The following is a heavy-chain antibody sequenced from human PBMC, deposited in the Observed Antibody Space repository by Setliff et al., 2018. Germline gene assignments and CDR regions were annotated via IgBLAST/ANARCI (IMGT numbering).Heavy chain of an antibody. V-gene: IGHV1-2*02. J-gene: IGHJ6*04. Sequence: VKVSCKTSGYIFTNYYIHWVRQAPGQGLEWMGWINANTGGTREVQKFQGRVTMTRDTSIDTAYMEVNRLTYDDTAVYYCARGTDYHGSGSYWAKDVWGKGTTVTVSS. CDR1: GYIFTNYY. CDR2: INANTGGT. D-gene: IGHD3-10*01. CDR3: ARGTDYHGSGSYWAKDV.